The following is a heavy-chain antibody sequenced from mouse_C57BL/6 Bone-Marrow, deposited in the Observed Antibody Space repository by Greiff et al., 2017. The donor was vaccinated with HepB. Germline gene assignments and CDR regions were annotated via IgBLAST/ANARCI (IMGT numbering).Heavy chain of an antibody. D-gene: IGHD1-1*02. V-gene: IGHV10-1*01. CDR2: IRSKSNNYAT. Sequence: EVQLVESGGGLVQPKGSLKLSCAASGFSFNTYAMNWVRQAPGKGLEWVARIRSKSNNYATYYADSVKDRFTISRDDSESMLYLQMNNLKTEDTAMYYCVRTGGNLYFDYWGQGTTLTVSS. J-gene: IGHJ2*01. CDR1: GFSFNTYA. CDR3: VRTGGNLYFDY.